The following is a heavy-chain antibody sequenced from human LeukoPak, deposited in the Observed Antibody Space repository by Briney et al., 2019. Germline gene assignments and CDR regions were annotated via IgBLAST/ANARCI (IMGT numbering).Heavy chain of an antibody. CDR1: GFTFSSYS. D-gene: IGHD2-15*01. V-gene: IGHV3-48*04. J-gene: IGHJ4*02. Sequence: GGSLRLSCATSGFTFSSYSMNWVRQAPGKGLEWLSYVSSGSSTIYYADSVKGRFTISRDNAENSLYLQMNSLRAEDTAVYYCARGRLGGRSGTDYWGQGTRVTVSS. CDR2: VSSGSSTI. CDR3: ARGRLGGRSGTDY.